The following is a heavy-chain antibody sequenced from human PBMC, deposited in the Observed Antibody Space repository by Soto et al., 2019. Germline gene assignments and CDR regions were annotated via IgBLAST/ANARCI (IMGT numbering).Heavy chain of an antibody. Sequence: QVQLQESGPGLVKPSQTLSLTCTVSGGSISSGGYYWSGIRQHPGKGLEWIGYIYYSGSTFSNPSLKSRMTISVDTSKTQSSLMLSSVTAADTALDYCARTPDHWGQGTLVTGSS. D-gene: IGHD2-15*01. CDR3: ARTPDH. CDR2: IYYSGST. CDR1: GGSISSGGYY. J-gene: IGHJ4*02. V-gene: IGHV4-31*03.